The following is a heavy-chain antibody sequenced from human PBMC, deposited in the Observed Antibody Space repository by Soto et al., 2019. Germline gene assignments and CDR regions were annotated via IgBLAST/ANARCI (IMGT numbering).Heavy chain of an antibody. V-gene: IGHV3-23*01. CDR1: GFTFSSYV. CDR3: AKGRGSSRSSHFFDY. Sequence: GGSLRLSCAASGFTFSSYVINWVRQAPGKGLEWVSSITGSGGSTYYADSVKGRFTISRDNSKNTLYLQMNILSAEDTAVYYCAKGRGSSRSSHFFDYWGQGTPVTVSS. J-gene: IGHJ4*02. CDR2: ITGSGGST. D-gene: IGHD3-10*01.